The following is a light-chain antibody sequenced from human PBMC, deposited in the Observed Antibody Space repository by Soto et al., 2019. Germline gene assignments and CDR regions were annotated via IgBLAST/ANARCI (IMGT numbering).Light chain of an antibody. J-gene: IGKJ4*01. Sequence: EIVLTQSPATLSLSPGERATLSCRASQSVGSYLAWYQQKPGQAPRLLIYDASNRATGIPARFSGSGSGTDFTLTISSLEPEDFAFYFCQQSSNWLTFGGGTKVEIK. CDR2: DAS. CDR3: QQSSNWLT. CDR1: QSVGSY. V-gene: IGKV3-11*01.